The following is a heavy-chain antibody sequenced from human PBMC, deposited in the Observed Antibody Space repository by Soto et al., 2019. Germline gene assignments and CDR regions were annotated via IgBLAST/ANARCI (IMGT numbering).Heavy chain of an antibody. D-gene: IGHD6-13*01. V-gene: IGHV3-11*06. CDR2: ISSSSSYT. J-gene: IGHJ4*02. Sequence: GGSLRLSCAASGFTFSDYYLSWIRQAPGKGLEWVSYISSSSSYTNDADSVKGRFTISRDNAKNSLYLQMNSLRAEDTAVYYCARVAAAGIDYWGQGTLVTVSS. CDR3: ARVAAAGIDY. CDR1: GFTFSDYY.